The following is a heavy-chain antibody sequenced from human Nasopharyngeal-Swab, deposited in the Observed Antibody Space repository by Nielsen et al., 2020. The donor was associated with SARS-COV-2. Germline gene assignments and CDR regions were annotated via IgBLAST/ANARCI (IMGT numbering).Heavy chain of an antibody. Sequence: GESLKIPCEASGFTFRDHAMTWVRQAPGKGLEWVSTISGSGNTHYADSVKGRFTIPRDNSKNTVFLQMNSLRAEDTAIYSCASWAGSSRDYYGPLDYWGQGNLVTVSS. CDR1: GFTFRDHA. CDR2: ISGSGNT. D-gene: IGHD6-25*01. J-gene: IGHJ4*02. V-gene: IGHV3-23*01. CDR3: ASWAGSSRDYYGPLDY.